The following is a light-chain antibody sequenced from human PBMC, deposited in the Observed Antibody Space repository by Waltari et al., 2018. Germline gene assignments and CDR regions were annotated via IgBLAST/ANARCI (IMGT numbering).Light chain of an antibody. CDR3: SSQSTKNGVI. J-gene: IGLJ2*01. V-gene: IGLV2-14*03. Sequence: QSALTPPAPVSGSPAQSITIPCTGSRRYVAVDDSVSWYEDHPGQAPKVIIYDVNKRPSGVSDRFSGSKSGNTASLTISGLQAEDEATFYCSSQSTKNGVIFGGGTKVTVL. CDR2: DVN. CDR1: RRYVAVDDS.